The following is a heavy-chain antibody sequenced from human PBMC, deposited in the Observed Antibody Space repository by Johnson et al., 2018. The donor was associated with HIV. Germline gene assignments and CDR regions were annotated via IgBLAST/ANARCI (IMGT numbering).Heavy chain of an antibody. D-gene: IGHD1-7*01. CDR3: ARDRGNYDDAFDI. CDR2: ISSSGSTI. CDR1: GFTFSSYA. V-gene: IGHV3-48*04. Sequence: VQLVESGGGVVQPGRSLRLSCAASGFTFSSYAMHWVRQAPGKGLEWVSYISSSGSTIYYADSVKGRFTISRDNAKNSLYLQMNSLRAEDTAVYYCARDRGNYDDAFDIWGQGTMVTVSS. J-gene: IGHJ3*02.